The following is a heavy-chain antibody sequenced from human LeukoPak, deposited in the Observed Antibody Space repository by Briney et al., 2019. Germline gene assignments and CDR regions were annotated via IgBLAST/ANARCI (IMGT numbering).Heavy chain of an antibody. J-gene: IGHJ3*02. CDR1: GYTFTSYG. D-gene: IGHD1-1*01. Sequence: ASVKVSCKASGYTFTSYGISWVRQAPGQGLEWMGWISAYNGSTNYAQKFQGRVTMTRDTSISTAYMELSRLRSDDTAVYYCAQRRYAFDIWGQGTMVTASS. V-gene: IGHV1-18*01. CDR2: ISAYNGST. CDR3: AQRRYAFDI.